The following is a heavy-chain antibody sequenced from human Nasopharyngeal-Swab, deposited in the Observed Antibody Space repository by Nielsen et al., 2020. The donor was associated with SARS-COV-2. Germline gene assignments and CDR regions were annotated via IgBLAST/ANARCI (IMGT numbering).Heavy chain of an antibody. J-gene: IGHJ6*02. Sequence: GGSLRLSCTASGFTFSSYNMNWVRQAPGKGLEWVSSIGSSNSYIYYADSVKGRFTISRDNAKNSLYLQMNSLRAEDTAVYNCAKGGTVGRYSSLDVWGQGTTVTVSS. V-gene: IGHV3-21*01. CDR1: GFTFSSYN. CDR3: AKGGTVGRYSSLDV. CDR2: IGSSNSYI. D-gene: IGHD6-6*01.